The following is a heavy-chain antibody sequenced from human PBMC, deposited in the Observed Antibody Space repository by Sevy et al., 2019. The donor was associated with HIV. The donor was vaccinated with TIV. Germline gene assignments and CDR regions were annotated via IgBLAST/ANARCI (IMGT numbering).Heavy chain of an antibody. CDR1: GGTFSSYA. J-gene: IGHJ6*03. Sequence: ASVNVSCKASGGTFSSYAISWVRQAPGQGLEWMGGIIPIFGTANYAQKFQGRVTITADKSTSTAYMELSSLRSEDTAVYYCARGGCSGGSCYSPRYYYMDAWGKGTTVTVSS. D-gene: IGHD2-15*01. CDR3: ARGGCSGGSCYSPRYYYMDA. V-gene: IGHV1-69*06. CDR2: IIPIFGTA.